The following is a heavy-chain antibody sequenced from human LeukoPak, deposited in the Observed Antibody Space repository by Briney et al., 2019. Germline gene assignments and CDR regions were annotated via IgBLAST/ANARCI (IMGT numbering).Heavy chain of an antibody. J-gene: IGHJ3*02. CDR3: AKLGVFDPFDI. CDR1: GFTFSSYA. V-gene: IGHV3-23*01. CDR2: ISGSGGST. D-gene: IGHD3-3*01. Sequence: GGSLRLSCAASGFTFSSYAMSWVRQAPGKGLEWVSAISGSGGSTYYADSVKGRFSISRDNSKNTVYLQMTSLRAEDTAVYYCAKLGVFDPFDIWGQGTMVTVSS.